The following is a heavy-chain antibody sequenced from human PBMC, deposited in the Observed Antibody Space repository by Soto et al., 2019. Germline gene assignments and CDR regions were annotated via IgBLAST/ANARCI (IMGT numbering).Heavy chain of an antibody. CDR1: GAYESPGAHY. CDR3: GRALRDTAMLYPRCEP. CDR2: VYERVYK. D-gene: IGHD5-18*01. J-gene: IGHJ5*02. V-gene: IGHV4-31*03. Sequence: TRSLTCTVSGAYESPGAHYWGWVLHRPGRGLEWIGYVYERVYKYYNMSLKSRLTISLDRSNNQFSLGLTSVTAADTAVYYCGRALRDTAMLYPRCEPWGQGTLISVS.